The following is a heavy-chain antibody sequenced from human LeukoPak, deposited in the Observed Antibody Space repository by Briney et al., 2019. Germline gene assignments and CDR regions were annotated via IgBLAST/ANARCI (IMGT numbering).Heavy chain of an antibody. CDR1: GGSISSSNYY. CDR3: ARGRRDQLTGDFSLGR. D-gene: IGHD7-27*01. V-gene: IGHV4-39*01. Sequence: PSETLSLTCTVSGGSISSSNYYWGWIRQPPGKGLEWIGSMYYSGNTDYNPSLKSRVTISVDTSKNQFSLKVNSVTAADTAVYYCARGRRDQLTGDFSLGRWGQGTLVTVSS. J-gene: IGHJ4*02. CDR2: MYYSGNT.